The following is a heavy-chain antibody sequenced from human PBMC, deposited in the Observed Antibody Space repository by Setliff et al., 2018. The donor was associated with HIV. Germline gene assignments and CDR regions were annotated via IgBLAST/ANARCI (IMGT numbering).Heavy chain of an antibody. J-gene: IGHJ4*02. CDR2: FIPMFGAT. CDR1: GGTFSRSV. CDR3: ARELKGVYDSWSSSYPPYYFDN. D-gene: IGHD3-3*01. V-gene: IGHV1-69*06. Sequence: SVKVSCKASGGTFSRSVFSWVRQAPGQGLQWMGRFIPMFGATKYAQGFQSRVTITADRSTSTVHMELRSLRSEDTAVYYCARELKGVYDSWSSSYPPYYFDNWGQGTRVTVS.